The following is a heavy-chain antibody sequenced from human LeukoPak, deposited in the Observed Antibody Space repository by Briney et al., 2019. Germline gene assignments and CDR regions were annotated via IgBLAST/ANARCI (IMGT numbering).Heavy chain of an antibody. V-gene: IGHV1-2*02. Sequence: ASVKVSCKASGYTFTGYYMHWVRQAPGQGLEWMGWINPNSGGTNYAQKFQGRVTMTRDTSISTAYMGLSRLRSDDTAVYYCARDWGVYYYDSSGYFNWFDPWGQGTLVTVSS. J-gene: IGHJ5*02. D-gene: IGHD3-22*01. CDR3: ARDWGVYYYDSSGYFNWFDP. CDR2: INPNSGGT. CDR1: GYTFTGYY.